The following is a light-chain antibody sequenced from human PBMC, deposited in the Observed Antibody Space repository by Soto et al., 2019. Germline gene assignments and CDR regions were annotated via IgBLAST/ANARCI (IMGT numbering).Light chain of an antibody. CDR3: QSYDNSLRLFV. CDR2: GNT. V-gene: IGLV1-40*01. J-gene: IGLJ1*01. Sequence: QSVLTQPPSVSGAPGQRVTISCTGSSSNIGAGYGVHWYQQLPGTAPKLLIYGNTNRPSGVPDRFSGSKSGTSASLAITGLQAEDEADYYCQSYDNSLRLFVFGTGTKLTVL. CDR1: SSNIGAGYG.